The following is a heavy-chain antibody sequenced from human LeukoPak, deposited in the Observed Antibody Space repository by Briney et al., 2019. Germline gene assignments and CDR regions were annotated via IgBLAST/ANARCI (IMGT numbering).Heavy chain of an antibody. D-gene: IGHD2-2*01. V-gene: IGHV3-7*01. J-gene: IGHJ3*01. CDR1: VFTFNTFW. CDR3: ARDPFSRCFGAFDL. Sequence: GGSLRLSCAASVFTFNTFWMTCVRQAPGKGLEWVANINEDGSDKVYLDSLKGRITVSRDNAKNTVHLQMDSLRVEDTALYYCARDPFSRCFGAFDLWGQGTMVTVSS. CDR2: INEDGSDK.